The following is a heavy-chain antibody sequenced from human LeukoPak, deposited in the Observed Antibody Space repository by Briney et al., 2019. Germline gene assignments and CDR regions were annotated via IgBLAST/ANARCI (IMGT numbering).Heavy chain of an antibody. D-gene: IGHD6-19*01. CDR3: ARDKGWNSSGWYGFDY. CDR1: GGSLSSYY. Sequence: SETLSLTCTVSGGSLSSYYWSWIRQPPRKGLEGVGYIYYSGSTNYNPSLKSRVTISVDTSKNQFSLKLTSVTAADTAVYYCARDKGWNSSGWYGFDYWGQGTLVTVSS. V-gene: IGHV4-59*01. CDR2: IYYSGST. J-gene: IGHJ4*02.